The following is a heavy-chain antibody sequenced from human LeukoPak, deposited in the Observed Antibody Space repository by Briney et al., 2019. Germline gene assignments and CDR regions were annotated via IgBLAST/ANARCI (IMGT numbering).Heavy chain of an antibody. D-gene: IGHD3-3*01. Sequence: GGSLRLSCAASGFNFNTYTMNWVRQAPGKGLEWVSSITYNSIYIYYADSLEGRFAISRDNVKNSLYLQLSSLRAEDTAVYYCARGSFIDFWGQGTLVSVSS. V-gene: IGHV3-21*01. J-gene: IGHJ4*02. CDR1: GFNFNTYT. CDR3: ARGSFIDF. CDR2: ITYNSIYI.